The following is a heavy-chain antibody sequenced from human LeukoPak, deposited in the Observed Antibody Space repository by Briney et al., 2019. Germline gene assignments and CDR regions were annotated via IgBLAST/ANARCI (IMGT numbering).Heavy chain of an antibody. D-gene: IGHD7-27*01. CDR3: AKNWGSSYYYMDV. Sequence: GGSLRLSCVASGLRQYGISNYAMTWVRQAPGKGLEWVSTLTHDSETTYHADSVKGRFTISRDNSKNTLSLQMGSLRADDTAVYYCAKNWGSSYYYMDVWGKGTTVTVSS. V-gene: IGHV3-23*01. CDR1: GLRQYGISNYA. J-gene: IGHJ6*03. CDR2: LTHDSETT.